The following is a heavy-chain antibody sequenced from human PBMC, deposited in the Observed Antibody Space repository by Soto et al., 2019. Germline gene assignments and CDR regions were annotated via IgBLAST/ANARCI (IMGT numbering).Heavy chain of an antibody. Sequence: GGSLRLSCAASGFTFSSYGMHWVRQAPGKGLEWVAVISYDGSNKYYADSVKGRFTISRDNSKNTLYLQMNSLGAEDTAVYYCAKESSPYSSGWYILNYWGQGTLVTVSS. D-gene: IGHD6-19*01. V-gene: IGHV3-30*18. CDR1: GFTFSSYG. J-gene: IGHJ4*02. CDR2: ISYDGSNK. CDR3: AKESSPYSSGWYILNY.